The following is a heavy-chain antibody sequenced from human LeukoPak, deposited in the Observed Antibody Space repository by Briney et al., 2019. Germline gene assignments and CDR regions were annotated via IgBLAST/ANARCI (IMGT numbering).Heavy chain of an antibody. D-gene: IGHD3-10*01. Sequence: GGSLRLSCAASGFTFSTYAMHWVRQAPGKGLEWVAVISYDGRNTYYADSVKGRFTISRDNSENTLYLQMNSLRAEDTAVYYCTRGRSITLLRGVAMSDGFDIWGQGAMVTVSS. CDR1: GFTFSTYA. CDR3: TRGRSITLLRGVAMSDGFDI. CDR2: ISYDGRNT. J-gene: IGHJ3*02. V-gene: IGHV3-30-3*01.